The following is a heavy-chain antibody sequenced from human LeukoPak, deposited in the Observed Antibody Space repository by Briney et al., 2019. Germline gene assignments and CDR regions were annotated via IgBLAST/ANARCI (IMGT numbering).Heavy chain of an antibody. Sequence: SETLSLTCIVSGGSISSGYWSWIRQPAGKGLEWIGRIYTSGSTNYNPSLKSRVTMSVDTSKNQFSLKLSSVTAADTAVYYCARDSSGITIFFDYWGQGTLVTVSS. D-gene: IGHD3-9*01. CDR3: ARDSSGITIFFDY. CDR2: IYTSGST. CDR1: GGSISSGY. J-gene: IGHJ4*02. V-gene: IGHV4-4*07.